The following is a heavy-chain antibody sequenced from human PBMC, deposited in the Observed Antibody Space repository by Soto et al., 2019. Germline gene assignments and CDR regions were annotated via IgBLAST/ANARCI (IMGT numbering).Heavy chain of an antibody. CDR1: GYSISSGYY. CDR3: ARDHYDSSSYYWRDNWFDP. Sequence: PSETLSLTCAVSGYSISSGYYWGWIRQPPGKGLGWIGSSYNSGSTYYNQSLKSRVTITVDTAKNQFSLKTSSVTAADTAVYYCARDHYDSSSYYWRDNWFDPWGQGTLVTVSS. CDR2: SYNSGST. D-gene: IGHD3-22*01. V-gene: IGHV4-38-2*02. J-gene: IGHJ5*02.